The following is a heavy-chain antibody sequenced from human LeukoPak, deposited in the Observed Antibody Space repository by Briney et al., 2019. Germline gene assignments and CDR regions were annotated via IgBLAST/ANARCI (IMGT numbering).Heavy chain of an antibody. J-gene: IGHJ4*02. CDR3: ASHAVAGTASDY. CDR2: IDPSDSYT. Sequence: GESLRISCKGSGYSFTSYWISWVRKMPEKGLEWMGRIDPSDSYTNYSPSFQGHVTISADKSISTAYLQWSSLKASDTAMYYCASHAVAGTASDYWGQGTLVTVSS. V-gene: IGHV5-10-1*01. CDR1: GYSFTSYW. D-gene: IGHD6-19*01.